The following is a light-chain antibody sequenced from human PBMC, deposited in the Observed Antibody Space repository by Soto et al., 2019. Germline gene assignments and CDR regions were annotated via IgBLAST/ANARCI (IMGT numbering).Light chain of an antibody. J-gene: IGLJ3*02. CDR2: LEGSGNY. CDR1: SGHSSYI. V-gene: IGLV4-60*02. Sequence: QPVLTQSSSASASLGSSVKLTCTLSSGHSSYIIAWHQQQPGKAPRYLMKLEGSGNYNKGSGVPDRFSGSSSGADRYLTISNLQFEDEADYYCETWDSNSLVFGGGTKVTVL. CDR3: ETWDSNSLV.